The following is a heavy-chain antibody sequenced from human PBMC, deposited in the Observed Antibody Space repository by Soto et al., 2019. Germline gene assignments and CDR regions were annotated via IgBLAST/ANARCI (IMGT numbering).Heavy chain of an antibody. V-gene: IGHV3-74*01. CDR3: AREYRRMVRGGTYYYMDV. Sequence: PGGSLRLSCAASGFTFSSYWMHWVRQAPGKGLVWVSRINSDGSSTSYEDSVKGRFTISRDNAKNTLYLQMNSLRAEDTAVYYCAREYRRMVRGGTYYYMDVWGKGTTVTVSS. CDR1: GFTFSSYW. D-gene: IGHD3-10*01. J-gene: IGHJ6*03. CDR2: INSDGSST.